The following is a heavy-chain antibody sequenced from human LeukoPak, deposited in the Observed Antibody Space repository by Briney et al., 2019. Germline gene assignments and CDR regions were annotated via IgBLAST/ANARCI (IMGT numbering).Heavy chain of an antibody. Sequence: GGSLRLSCAASGFTFSSYAMSWVRQAPGKGLEWVSAISGSGGSTYYADSVKGWFTISRDNSKNTLYLQMNSLRAEDTAVYYCARDAEQRSFLDYWGQGTLVTVSS. CDR3: ARDAEQRSFLDY. D-gene: IGHD1-26*01. CDR2: ISGSGGST. V-gene: IGHV3-23*01. J-gene: IGHJ4*02. CDR1: GFTFSSYA.